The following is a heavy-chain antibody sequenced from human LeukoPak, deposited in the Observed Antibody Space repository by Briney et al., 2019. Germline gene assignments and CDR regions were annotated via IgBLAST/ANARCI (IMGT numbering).Heavy chain of an antibody. CDR3: ARDRRDFWSGYYFPSLDY. CDR1: GFTFSSYW. D-gene: IGHD3-3*01. Sequence: PGGSLRLSCAASGFTFSSYWMSWVRQAPGKGLEWVANIKQDGSEKYYVDSVKGRFTISRDNAKNSLYLQMNSLRAEDTAVYYCARDRRDFWSGYYFPSLDYWGQGTLVTVSS. J-gene: IGHJ4*02. CDR2: IKQDGSEK. V-gene: IGHV3-7*01.